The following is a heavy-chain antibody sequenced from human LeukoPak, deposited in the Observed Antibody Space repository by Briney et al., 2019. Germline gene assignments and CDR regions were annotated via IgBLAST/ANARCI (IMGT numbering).Heavy chain of an antibody. D-gene: IGHD1-26*01. CDR2: ISGSGGST. J-gene: IGHJ4*02. CDR3: ANLAGSYWDPFDY. V-gene: IGHV3-23*01. CDR1: GFTFSSYA. Sequence: GGSLRLSCAASGFTFSSYAMSWVRQAPGEGLEWVSAISGSGGSTYYADSVKGRFTISRDNSKNTLYLQMNSLRAEDTAVYYCANLAGSYWDPFDYWGQGTLVTVSS.